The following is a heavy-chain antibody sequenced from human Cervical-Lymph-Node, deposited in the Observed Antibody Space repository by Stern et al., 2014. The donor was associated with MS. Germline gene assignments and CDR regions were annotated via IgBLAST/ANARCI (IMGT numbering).Heavy chain of an antibody. V-gene: IGHV3-30*04. CDR1: RFTFSTYA. Sequence: MQLVESGGGVVQPGGSLRLSCAASRFTFSTYAMHWVRQAPGQGLDWMALISYDGSNKYYADSVKGRFTISRDNSKNTLYVQMNNLRAEDTAVYYCAREWGYYFDSWGQGTLVTVSS. CDR3: AREWGYYFDS. CDR2: ISYDGSNK. D-gene: IGHD3-16*01. J-gene: IGHJ4*02.